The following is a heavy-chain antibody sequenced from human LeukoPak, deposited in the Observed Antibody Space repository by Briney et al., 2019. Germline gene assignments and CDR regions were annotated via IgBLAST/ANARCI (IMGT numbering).Heavy chain of an antibody. D-gene: IGHD3-10*01. V-gene: IGHV1-69*05. CDR1: GGTFSSYA. CDR3: ASLRYYYAKPGSRAEYFQH. CDR2: IIPIFGTA. Sequence: EASVTVSFKASGGTFSSYAISWVRQAPGQPLEWMGGIIPIFGTANYAQKFQGRVTITTDESTSTAYMELSSLRSEDTAVYYCASLRYYYAKPGSRAEYFQHWGQGTLVTVSS. J-gene: IGHJ1*01.